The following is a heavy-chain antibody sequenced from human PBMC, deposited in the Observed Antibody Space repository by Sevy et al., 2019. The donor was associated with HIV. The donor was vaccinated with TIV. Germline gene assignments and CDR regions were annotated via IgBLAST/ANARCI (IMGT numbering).Heavy chain of an antibody. CDR3: ARGFAVDDAFDI. V-gene: IGHV3-21*01. J-gene: IGHJ3*02. CDR1: GFTFSSYS. D-gene: IGHD2-15*01. CDR2: ISSSSSYI. Sequence: GGSLRLSCAASGFTFSSYSMNWVRQAPGKGLEWVSSISSSSSYIYYGDSVKGRFTISRDNAKNSLYLQMNSLRAEDTAVYYCARGFAVDDAFDIWGQGTMVTVSS.